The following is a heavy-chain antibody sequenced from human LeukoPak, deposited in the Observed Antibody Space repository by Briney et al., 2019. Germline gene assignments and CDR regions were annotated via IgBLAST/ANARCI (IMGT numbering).Heavy chain of an antibody. Sequence: PGGSLRLSCAASGFTFSSHWMSWVRQAPGKGLEWVANIKGDGSEILYVDSVKGRFTISRDNARNSLSLQMNSLRAGDTAVYYCARDWRDGYKTVFDYWGQGTMVTVSS. D-gene: IGHD5-24*01. CDR3: ARDWRDGYKTVFDY. J-gene: IGHJ4*02. V-gene: IGHV3-7*01. CDR1: GFTFSSHW. CDR2: IKGDGSEI.